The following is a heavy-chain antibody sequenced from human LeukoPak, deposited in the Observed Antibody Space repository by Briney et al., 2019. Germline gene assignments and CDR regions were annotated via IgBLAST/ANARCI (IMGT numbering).Heavy chain of an antibody. Sequence: EPSETLSLTCTVSGGSISSYYWSWIRQPAGKGLECIGRVYSSGSTNYNPSLKSRVTISVDTSKNQFSLKLSSVTAADTAVYYCARGDYYGSGSYYRSHNNFDYWGQGTLVTVSS. CDR2: VYSSGST. CDR3: ARGDYYGSGSYYRSHNNFDY. J-gene: IGHJ4*02. V-gene: IGHV4-4*07. CDR1: GGSISSYY. D-gene: IGHD3-10*01.